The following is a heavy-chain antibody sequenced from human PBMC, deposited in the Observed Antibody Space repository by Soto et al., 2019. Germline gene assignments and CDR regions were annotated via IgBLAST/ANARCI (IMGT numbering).Heavy chain of an antibody. CDR2: IYPGDSDT. V-gene: IGHV5-51*01. Sequence: ESLKISCKGSGYSFTNYWIVWVRQMPGKGLEWMGIIYPGDSDTRYSPSFQGQVTISADKSISTAYLQWSSLKASDTAMYYCARRAVGYYDSSGYLPSWFEPWGQGTLVTVSS. CDR1: GYSFTNYW. CDR3: ARRAVGYYDSSGYLPSWFEP. D-gene: IGHD3-22*01. J-gene: IGHJ5*02.